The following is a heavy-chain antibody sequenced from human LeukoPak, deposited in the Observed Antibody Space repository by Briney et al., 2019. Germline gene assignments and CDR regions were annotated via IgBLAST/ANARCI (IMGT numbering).Heavy chain of an antibody. Sequence: GGSLRLSCAASGFTFSSYWMSWVRQAPGKGLEWVANIKQDGSEKYYVDSVKGRFTISRDNAKNSLYLQMNSLRAEDTAVYYCARRYYDFWSGYPPSDYWGQGTLVTVSS. D-gene: IGHD3-3*01. CDR1: GFTFSSYW. CDR3: ARRYYDFWSGYPPSDY. CDR2: IKQDGSEK. J-gene: IGHJ4*02. V-gene: IGHV3-7*01.